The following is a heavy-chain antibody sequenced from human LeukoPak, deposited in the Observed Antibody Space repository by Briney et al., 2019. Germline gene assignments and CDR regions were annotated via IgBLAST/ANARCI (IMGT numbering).Heavy chain of an antibody. J-gene: IGHJ5*02. D-gene: IGHD4-23*01. V-gene: IGHV1-18*01. CDR3: ARAVDDYGGNSGDWFDP. CDR2: ISAYNGNT. Sequence: ASVKVSCTASGYTFTSYGISWVRQAPAQGLEWMGWISAYNGNTNYAQKLQCRVTMTTDTSTSTAYVELRSLRSDDTAVYYCARAVDDYGGNSGDWFDPWGQGTLVTVSS. CDR1: GYTFTSYG.